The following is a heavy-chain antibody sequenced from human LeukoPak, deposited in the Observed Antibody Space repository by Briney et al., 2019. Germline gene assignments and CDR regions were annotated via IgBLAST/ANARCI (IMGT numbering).Heavy chain of an antibody. J-gene: IGHJ4*02. CDR3: ALERDYFDY. CDR1: GFTFSSYG. Sequence: GGTLRLSCAASGFTFSSYGMSWVRQAPGKGLEWVSAISGSGGSTYYADSVKGRFTISRDNPKNTLYLQMNSLRAEDTAVYYCALERDYFDYWGQGTLVTVSS. CDR2: ISGSGGST. D-gene: IGHD5-24*01. V-gene: IGHV3-23*01.